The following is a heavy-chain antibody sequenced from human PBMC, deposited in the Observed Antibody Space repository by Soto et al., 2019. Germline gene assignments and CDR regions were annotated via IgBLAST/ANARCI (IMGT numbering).Heavy chain of an antibody. J-gene: IGHJ4*02. Sequence: LRLSCAASGFTFSSYGMHWVRQAPGKGLEWVAVIWYDGGNKYYADSVKGRFTISRDNSKNTLYLQMNSLRAEDTAVYYCARDPPSYYCGSGSYMGFDYWGQGTLVTVSS. CDR2: IWYDGGNK. CDR3: ARDPPSYYCGSGSYMGFDY. CDR1: GFTFSSYG. D-gene: IGHD3-10*01. V-gene: IGHV3-33*01.